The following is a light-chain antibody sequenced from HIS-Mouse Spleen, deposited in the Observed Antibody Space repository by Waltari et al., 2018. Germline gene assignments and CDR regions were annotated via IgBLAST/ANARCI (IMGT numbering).Light chain of an antibody. CDR1: PSISSY. J-gene: IGKJ2*01. V-gene: IGKV1-39*01. Sequence: DIQMTQSPSSLSASVGDRVNITCRASPSISSYLNWYQQKPGKAPKLLIYAASSLQSGVPSRFSGSGSGTDFTLSISSLQPEDFATYYCQQSYSTPYTFGQGTKLEIK. CDR2: AAS. CDR3: QQSYSTPYT.